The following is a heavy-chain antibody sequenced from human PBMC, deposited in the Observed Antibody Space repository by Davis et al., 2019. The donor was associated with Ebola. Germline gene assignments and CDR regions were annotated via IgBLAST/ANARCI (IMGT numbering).Heavy chain of an antibody. CDR2: IQYDGSNN. J-gene: IGHJ6*02. V-gene: IGHV3-30*02. D-gene: IGHD2-2*02. CDR1: GFTFTTYG. CDR3: AKDDTPMGV. Sequence: PGGSLRLSCVASGFTFTTYGMHWVRQAPGKGLEWVTFIQYDGSNNDYADSVKGRFTISRDNSKNTLYLQINNLRPEDTAVYYCAKDDTPMGVWGPGTTVTVSS.